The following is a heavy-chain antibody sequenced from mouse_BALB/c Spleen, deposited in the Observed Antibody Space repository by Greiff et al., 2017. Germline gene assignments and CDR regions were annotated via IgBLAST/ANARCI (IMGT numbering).Heavy chain of an antibody. CDR1: GYTFTSYT. V-gene: IGHV1-4*01. CDR2: INPSSGYT. CDR3: ARREAQGWFAY. J-gene: IGHJ3*01. Sequence: QVQLKESGAELARPGASVKMSCKASGYTFTSYTMHWVKQRPGQGLEWIGYINPSSGYTNYNQKFKDKATLTADKSSSTAYMQLSSLTSEDSAVYYWARREAQGWFAYWGQGTLVTVAA.